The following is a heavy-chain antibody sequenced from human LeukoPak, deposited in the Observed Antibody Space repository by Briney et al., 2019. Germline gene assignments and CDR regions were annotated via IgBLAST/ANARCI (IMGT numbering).Heavy chain of an antibody. D-gene: IGHD3-22*01. V-gene: IGHV3-30*04. CDR1: GFSFSRNA. CDR3: AREVRGYCYFDY. Sequence: PGRSLRLSCAASGFSFSRNAMHWVRQAPGKGLEWVAVISYDGRNKYYADSVKGRFTMSRDNSKNTLYLQMNSLRAEDTAMYYCAREVRGYCYFDYWGQRTLDTVSS. J-gene: IGHJ4*02. CDR2: ISYDGRNK.